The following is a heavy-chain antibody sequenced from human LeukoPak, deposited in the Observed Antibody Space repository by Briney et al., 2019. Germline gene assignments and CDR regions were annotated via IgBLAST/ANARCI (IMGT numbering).Heavy chain of an antibody. CDR1: GFTFSFYA. Sequence: AGGFLRLSCAASGFTFSFYAMNWVRQAPGKGLEWVTSITGNSDNTFYANSVKGRFTISRDNSKNTLYLQMNSLRAAETAVYYCVKEKNKYGFNGLDYWGQGTLVTVSS. D-gene: IGHD3-10*01. V-gene: IGHV3-23*01. CDR2: ITGNSDNT. J-gene: IGHJ4*02. CDR3: VKEKNKYGFNGLDY.